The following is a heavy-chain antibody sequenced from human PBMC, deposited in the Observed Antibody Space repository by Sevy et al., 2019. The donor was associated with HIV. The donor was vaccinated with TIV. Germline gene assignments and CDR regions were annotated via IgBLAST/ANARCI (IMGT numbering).Heavy chain of an antibody. CDR1: GFTFSSYG. J-gene: IGHJ6*02. CDR3: AKRYCSSTSCPPTNYGMDV. D-gene: IGHD2-2*01. Sequence: GGSPILSCAASGFTFSSYGMHWVRQAPGKGLEWVAFIRYDGSNKYYADSVKGRFTISRDNSKNTLYLQMNSLRAEDTAVYYCAKRYCSSTSCPPTNYGMDVWGQGTTVTVSS. CDR2: IRYDGSNK. V-gene: IGHV3-30*02.